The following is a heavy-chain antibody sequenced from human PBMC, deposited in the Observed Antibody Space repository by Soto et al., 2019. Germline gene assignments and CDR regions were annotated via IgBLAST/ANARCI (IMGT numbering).Heavy chain of an antibody. D-gene: IGHD1-26*01. V-gene: IGHV3-53*01. CDR1: GFTVSSNY. CDR2: IYSGGST. Sequence: GGSLRLSCTVSGFTVSSNYMSWVRQAPGKGLEWVSVIYSGGSTYYADSVKGRFTISRDNSKNTLYLQMNSLRAEDTAVYYCARVLGYYYYGMDVWGQGTTVTVSS. J-gene: IGHJ6*02. CDR3: ARVLGYYYYGMDV.